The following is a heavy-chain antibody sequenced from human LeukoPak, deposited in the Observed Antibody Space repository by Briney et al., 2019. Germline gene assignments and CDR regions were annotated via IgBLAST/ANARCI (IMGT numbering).Heavy chain of an antibody. V-gene: IGHV1-69*13. CDR1: GGTFSSYA. D-gene: IGHD2-2*01. CDR2: IIPIFGTA. CDR3: ARVLYRCSGTSCYVMMGEAFDP. J-gene: IGHJ5*02. Sequence: SVKVSCKASGGTFSSYAISWVRQAPGQGLEWMGGIIPIFGTANYAQKFQGRVTITADESTSTAYMELSSLRSEDTAVYYCARVLYRCSGTSCYVMMGEAFDPWGQGTLVTVSS.